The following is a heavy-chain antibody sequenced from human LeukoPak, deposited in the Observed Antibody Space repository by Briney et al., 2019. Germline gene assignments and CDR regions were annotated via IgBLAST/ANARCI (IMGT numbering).Heavy chain of an antibody. CDR3: TTGPFDYYGSASYLANGMDV. D-gene: IGHD3-10*01. J-gene: IGHJ6*02. CDR1: GFTFSHAW. CDR2: IKSKTDGGTT. Sequence: GGSLRLSCAASGFTFSHAWMSWVRQAPGKGLEWVGRIKSKTDGGTTDYTAPVKGRFTMSRDDSKNTLYLQMNSLKTEDTAVYYCTTGPFDYYGSASYLANGMDVWGQGTTVTVSS. V-gene: IGHV3-15*01.